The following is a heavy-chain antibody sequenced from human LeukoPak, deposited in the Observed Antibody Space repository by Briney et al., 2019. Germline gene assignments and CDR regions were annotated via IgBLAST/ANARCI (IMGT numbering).Heavy chain of an antibody. CDR3: ARGPTQVVVLGYYYMDV. CDR2: VNPNSGKT. Sequence: GASVKVSCKASGYTFSSYDINWVRQATGQGLEWMGWVNPNSGKTGYAQKFQGRVTMTRNTSISTAYMELSSLRSEDTAVYYCARGPTQVVVLGYYYMDVWGKGTTVTVSS. CDR1: GYTFSSYD. J-gene: IGHJ6*03. D-gene: IGHD2-2*01. V-gene: IGHV1-8*01.